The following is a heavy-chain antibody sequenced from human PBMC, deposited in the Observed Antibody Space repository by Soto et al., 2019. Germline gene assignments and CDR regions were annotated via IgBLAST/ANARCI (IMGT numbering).Heavy chain of an antibody. CDR3: ARTDIVTTNWFDP. V-gene: IGHV4-34*02. CDR1: GESFIGYY. CDR2: INHRGYT. D-gene: IGHD5-12*01. Sequence: QVHLQQWGAGLLKPSETLSLTCAVYGESFIGYYRTWIRQPPGKGLEWIGEINHRGYTNYNPSLKSRVTISIDTSKNQFSLKLTSVTAADTSVYYCARTDIVTTNWFDPWGRGTLVTVSS. J-gene: IGHJ5*02.